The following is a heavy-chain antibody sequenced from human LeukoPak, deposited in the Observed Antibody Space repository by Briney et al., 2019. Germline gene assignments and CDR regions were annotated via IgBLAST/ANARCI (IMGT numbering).Heavy chain of an antibody. Sequence: GGSLRLSCVVSGFTVSSNYMTWVRQAPGKGLEWVSTISGSTISTYYADSVKGRFTVSRDNSNNTLYLQMNSLRAEDTAVYYCAKSPPVTAKGWYFDYWGQGTRVTVSS. J-gene: IGHJ4*02. CDR3: AKSPPVTAKGWYFDY. CDR1: GFTVSSNY. CDR2: ISGSTIST. D-gene: IGHD2-21*02. V-gene: IGHV3-23*01.